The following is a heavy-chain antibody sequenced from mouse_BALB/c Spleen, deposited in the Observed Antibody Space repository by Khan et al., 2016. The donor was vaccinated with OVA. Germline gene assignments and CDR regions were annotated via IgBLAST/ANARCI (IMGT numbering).Heavy chain of an antibody. D-gene: IGHD1-1*01. CDR1: GYSITSDYA. CDR2: ISYSGST. CDR3: ARDGSRYSYAMDY. Sequence: DVKLQESGPGLVKPSQSLSLTCTVTGYSITSDYAWNWIRQFPGNTLEWMGYISYSGSTNYNPSLKSRISITRDTSKNQFILQLNSVTTEDTATXYCARDGSRYSYAMDYWGQGTSVTVSS. J-gene: IGHJ4*01. V-gene: IGHV3-2*02.